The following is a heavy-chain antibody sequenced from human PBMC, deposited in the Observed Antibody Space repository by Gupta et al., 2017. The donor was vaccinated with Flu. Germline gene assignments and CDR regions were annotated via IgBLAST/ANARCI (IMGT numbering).Heavy chain of an antibody. CDR2: INQDGNKK. CDR3: VEAGGGSYP. CDR1: GLTFTRYW. D-gene: IGHD3-3*01. J-gene: IGHJ4*02. Sequence: EVQLVESGGGLVQPGGSLRLSCAASGLTFTRYWMSWVRQAPGKGLEWVANINQDGNKKYYVDYVKGRFTISRDNAKNSLYLQMNSLRAEDTAVYYCVEAGGGSYPWGQGTLVTV. V-gene: IGHV3-7*01.